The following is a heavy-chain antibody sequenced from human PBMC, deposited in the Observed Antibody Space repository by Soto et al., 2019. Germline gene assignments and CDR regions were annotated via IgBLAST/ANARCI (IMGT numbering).Heavy chain of an antibody. CDR1: GYTFTSYA. D-gene: IGHD6-19*01. J-gene: IGHJ5*02. Sequence: ASVKVSCKASGYTFTSYAMHWVRQAPGQRLEWMGWINAANGNTKYSQKFQGRVTITRDTSASTAYMELSSLRSEDTAIYYCARDPSIIQVPGSGWFGAWGQGTLVTVSS. CDR2: INAANGNT. V-gene: IGHV1-3*01. CDR3: ARDPSIIQVPGSGWFGA.